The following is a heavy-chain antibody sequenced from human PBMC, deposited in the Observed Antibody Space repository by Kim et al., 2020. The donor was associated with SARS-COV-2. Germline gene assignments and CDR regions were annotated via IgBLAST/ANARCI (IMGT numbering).Heavy chain of an antibody. CDR1: GFTFSSYG. CDR3: AKDYYDSSGYSPSGLDY. V-gene: IGHV3-33*06. D-gene: IGHD3-22*01. J-gene: IGHJ4*02. Sequence: GGSLRLSCAASGFTFSSYGMHWVRQAPGKGLEWVAVIWYDGSNKYYADSVKGRFTISRDNSKNTLYLQMNSLRAEDTAVYYCAKDYYDSSGYSPSGLDYWGQGTLVTVSS. CDR2: IWYDGSNK.